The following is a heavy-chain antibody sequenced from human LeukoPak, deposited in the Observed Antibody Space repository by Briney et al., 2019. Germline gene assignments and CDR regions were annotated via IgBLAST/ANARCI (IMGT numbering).Heavy chain of an antibody. V-gene: IGHV3-7*01. CDR3: ANLWEMGY. CDR2: VKPDGSEK. Sequence: GGSLRFSCAASGFSFSDYWMSWVRQAPGKGLEWVANVKPDGSEKYYVDSVKGRFTISRDNARNSLYLQMDSLRAEDTAVYYCANLWEMGYWGQGTLVTVSS. J-gene: IGHJ4*02. D-gene: IGHD5-24*01. CDR1: GFSFSDYW.